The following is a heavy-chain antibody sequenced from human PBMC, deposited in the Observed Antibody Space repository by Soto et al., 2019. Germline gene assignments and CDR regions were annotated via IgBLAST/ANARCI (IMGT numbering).Heavy chain of an antibody. CDR1: GYTFTSYG. CDR2: ISAYNGNT. CDR3: ARVRHYGDYDGGWFDP. V-gene: IGHV1-18*01. Sequence: QVQLVQSGAEVKKPGASVKVSCKASGYTFTSYGISWVRQAPGQGLEWMGWISAYNGNTNYAQKLQGRVTMATDTSTSTAYMELRSLRSDDTAVYYCARVRHYGDYDGGWFDPWGQGTLVTVSS. J-gene: IGHJ5*02. D-gene: IGHD4-17*01.